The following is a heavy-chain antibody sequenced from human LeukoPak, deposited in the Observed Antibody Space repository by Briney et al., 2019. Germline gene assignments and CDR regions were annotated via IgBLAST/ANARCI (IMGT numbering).Heavy chain of an antibody. CDR2: ISSSSSYI. J-gene: IGHJ5*02. V-gene: IGHV3-21*01. CDR3: ASLALVVVTAPRP. Sequence: GGSLRLSCAASGFTFSSYSMNWVRQAPGKGLERVSSISSSSSYIYYADSVKGRFTISRDNAKNSLYLQMNSLRAEDTAVYYCASLALVVVTAPRPWGRGTLVTVSS. D-gene: IGHD2-21*02. CDR1: GFTFSSYS.